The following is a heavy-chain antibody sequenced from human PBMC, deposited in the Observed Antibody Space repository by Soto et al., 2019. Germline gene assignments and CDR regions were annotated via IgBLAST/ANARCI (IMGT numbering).Heavy chain of an antibody. J-gene: IGHJ5*02. CDR1: AYTFTSYG. V-gene: IGHV1-18*01. CDR3: ARDYGSGSYRFDP. Sequence: QVQLVQSGPEVKKPGASVKVSCKASAYTFTSYGITWVRQAPGQGLDWMGWISAYNGNTNYAQKFQGRVTMATDTYRSTAYMGLRSGTSDDTAVYYCARDYGSGSYRFDPWGQGTLVTVSS. D-gene: IGHD3-10*01. CDR2: ISAYNGNT.